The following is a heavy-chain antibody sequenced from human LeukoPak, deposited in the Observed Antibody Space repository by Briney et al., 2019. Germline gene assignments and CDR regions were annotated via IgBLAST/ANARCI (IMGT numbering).Heavy chain of an antibody. Sequence: SETLSLTCTVSGGSISSYYWSWIRQPAGKGLEWIGRIYTSGSTNYNPSLKSRVTMSVDTPKNQFSLKLSSVTAADTAVYYCARHRRYSSSWFPLDFDYWGQGTLVTVSS. V-gene: IGHV4-4*07. CDR3: ARHRRYSSSWFPLDFDY. CDR1: GGSISSYY. CDR2: IYTSGST. J-gene: IGHJ4*02. D-gene: IGHD6-13*01.